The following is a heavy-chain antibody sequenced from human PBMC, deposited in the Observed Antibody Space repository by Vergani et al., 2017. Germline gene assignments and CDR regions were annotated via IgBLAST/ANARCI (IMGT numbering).Heavy chain of an antibody. CDR3: ARGPYYDSSGYYGAFDI. Sequence: QVQLVQSGAEVKKPGASVKVSCKASGYTFTSYGISWVRQAPGQGLEWMGWISAYNGNTNYAQKLQGRVTMTTDTSTSTAYMELRSLRSDETAVYYCARGPYYDSSGYYGAFDIWGQGTMVTVSS. CDR1: GYTFTSYG. J-gene: IGHJ3*02. CDR2: ISAYNGNT. V-gene: IGHV1-18*01. D-gene: IGHD3-22*01.